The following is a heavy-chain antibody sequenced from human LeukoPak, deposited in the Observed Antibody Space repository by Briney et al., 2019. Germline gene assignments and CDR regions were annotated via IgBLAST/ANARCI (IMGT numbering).Heavy chain of an antibody. CDR3: ARPLTGKEDY. Sequence: GGSLRLSCAASGFTFSSYWMTWVRQAPGKGLEWVANIKQDGSGKYYVNSVKGRFTISRDNAKNSLYLQMNSLRAEDTAVYYCARPLTGKEDYWGQGTLVTVSS. V-gene: IGHV3-7*02. D-gene: IGHD1-20*01. CDR1: GFTFSSYW. J-gene: IGHJ4*02. CDR2: IKQDGSGK.